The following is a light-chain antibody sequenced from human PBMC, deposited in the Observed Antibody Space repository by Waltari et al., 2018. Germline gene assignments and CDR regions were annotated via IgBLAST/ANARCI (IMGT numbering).Light chain of an antibody. CDR1: QGISSY. J-gene: IGKJ2*03. CDR2: YAN. Sequence: IQMSQSPSSLSASVGDRVTITCRASQGISSYLNWYQQKPGKAPKLLIYYANSLASGVPSRFSGSGSGTEFTLTISSLQPEDFATYYCQQANSYPYSFGQGTKVEIK. CDR3: QQANSYPYS. V-gene: IGKV1-13*02.